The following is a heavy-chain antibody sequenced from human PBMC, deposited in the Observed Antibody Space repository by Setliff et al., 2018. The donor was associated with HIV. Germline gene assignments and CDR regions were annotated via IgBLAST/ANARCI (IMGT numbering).Heavy chain of an antibody. J-gene: IGHJ6*02. V-gene: IGHV1-8*01. Sequence: ASVKVSCKASGYTFSTYDFNWVRQAAGQGLEWMGWMSPKNNGSGFAQKFQARLTMTWNTSTNTAYMKLRSLTSDDTAVYYCARGRYNSRIDVWGQGTTVTVSS. D-gene: IGHD5-18*01. CDR3: ARGRYNSRIDV. CDR1: GYTFSTYD. CDR2: MSPKNNGS.